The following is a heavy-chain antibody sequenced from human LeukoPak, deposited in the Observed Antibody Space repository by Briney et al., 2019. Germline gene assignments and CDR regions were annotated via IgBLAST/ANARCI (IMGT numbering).Heavy chain of an antibody. D-gene: IGHD3-22*01. J-gene: IGHJ4*02. CDR3: ARGGRFGSGYYRLFDY. CDR2: INHSGST. Sequence: PSETLSLTCAVYGGSFSGYYWSWIRQPPGKGLEWIGEINHSGSTNYNPSLKSRVTISVDTSKNQFSLKLSSVTAADTAVYYCARGGRFGSGYYRLFDYWGQGTLVTVSS. V-gene: IGHV4-34*01. CDR1: GGSFSGYY.